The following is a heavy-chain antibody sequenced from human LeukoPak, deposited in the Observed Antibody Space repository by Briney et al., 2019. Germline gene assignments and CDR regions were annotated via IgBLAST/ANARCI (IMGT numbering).Heavy chain of an antibody. CDR1: GGTFSSYA. CDR3: AKHGRDHYDTTLHAFDI. J-gene: IGHJ3*02. CDR2: IIPIFGTA. V-gene: IGHV1-69*06. D-gene: IGHD3-22*01. Sequence: ASVKVSCKASGGTFSSYAISWVRQAPGQGLEWMGGIIPIFGTANYAQKFQGRVTITADKSTSTAYMELSSLRSDDTAVYYCAKHGRDHYDTTLHAFDIWGQGTMVTVSS.